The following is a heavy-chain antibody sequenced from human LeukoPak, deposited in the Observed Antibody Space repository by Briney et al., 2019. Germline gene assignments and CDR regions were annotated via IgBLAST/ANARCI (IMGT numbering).Heavy chain of an antibody. V-gene: IGHV3-11*01. J-gene: IGHJ4*02. Sequence: GGSLRLSCAASGFTFSDYYMSWIRQAPGKGLEWVSYISSSGSTIYYADSVKGRFTISRDNAKNSLYLQMNSLRAEDTAVYYCAKEWGSYDFWSGYTYYFDYWGQGTLVTVSS. CDR2: ISSSGSTI. CDR3: AKEWGSYDFWSGYTYYFDY. D-gene: IGHD3-3*01. CDR1: GFTFSDYY.